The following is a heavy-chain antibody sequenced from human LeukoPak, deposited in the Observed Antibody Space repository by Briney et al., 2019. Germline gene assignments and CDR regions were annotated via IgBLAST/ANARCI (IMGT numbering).Heavy chain of an antibody. D-gene: IGHD3-16*01. CDR2: IKSKTDGGTT. CDR1: GFTFSNAW. CDR3: TGEYYDCVWGSYDSSWWGIADDY. V-gene: IGHV3-15*01. Sequence: KPGGSLRLSCAASGFTFSNAWMSWVRQAPGKGLEWVGRIKSKTDGGTTGYAAPVKGRFTISRDDSKNTLYLQMNSLKTEDTAVYYCTGEYYDCVWGSYDSSWWGIADDYWGQGTLVTVSS. J-gene: IGHJ4*02.